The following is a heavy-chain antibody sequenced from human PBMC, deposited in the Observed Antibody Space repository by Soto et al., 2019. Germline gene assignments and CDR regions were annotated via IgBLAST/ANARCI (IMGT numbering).Heavy chain of an antibody. J-gene: IGHJ5*02. CDR2: ISAYNANT. D-gene: IGHD3-9*01. CDR3: ATNPRSFDWFSH. CDR1: GYTFTSFI. V-gene: IGHV1-18*01. Sequence: QVQLVQSGADVKKPGASVRVSCKASGYTFTSFIITWVRQAPGQGLEWMGWISAYNANTNYAQKFQGRVTMTTDTSTSTTYMELTSLRSDDTAIYYCATNPRSFDWFSHWGQGTLVTVSS.